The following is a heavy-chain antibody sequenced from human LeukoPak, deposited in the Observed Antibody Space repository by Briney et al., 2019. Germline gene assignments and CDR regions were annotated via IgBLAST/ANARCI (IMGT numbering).Heavy chain of an antibody. D-gene: IGHD3-9*01. Sequence: PGGSLRLSCAASGFTFSSYGMHWVRQAPGKGLEWVAVISYDGSNKYYADSVKGRFTISRDNSKNTLYLQMNSLRAEDTAVYYCAREHYDILSRRGMDVWGKGTTVTVSS. CDR2: ISYDGSNK. CDR3: AREHYDILSRRGMDV. CDR1: GFTFSSYG. V-gene: IGHV3-30*03. J-gene: IGHJ6*04.